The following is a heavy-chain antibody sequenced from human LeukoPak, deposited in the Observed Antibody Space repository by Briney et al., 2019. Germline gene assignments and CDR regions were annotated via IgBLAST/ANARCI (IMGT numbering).Heavy chain of an antibody. Sequence: PSQTLSLTCTVSGGSISSGGYYWSWIRQPAGKGLEWIGRIYTSGSTNYNPSLKSRVTISIDTSKKQFSLKVSSVTAADTAVYYCARGAGWYNYWGQGTLVTVSS. V-gene: IGHV4-61*02. CDR3: ARGAGWYNY. D-gene: IGHD6-19*01. CDR2: IYTSGST. CDR1: GGSISSGGYY. J-gene: IGHJ4*02.